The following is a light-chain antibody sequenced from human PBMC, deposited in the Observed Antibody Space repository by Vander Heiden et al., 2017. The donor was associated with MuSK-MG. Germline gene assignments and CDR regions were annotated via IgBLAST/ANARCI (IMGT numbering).Light chain of an antibody. CDR1: QTISIY. Sequence: DIQLTQSPSSLSASVGDRVTITCRASQTISIYLSWFQQKPGKAPKLLIYAASTLQSGVPSRFSGSESGTDFTLTISRLQPEDFATYYCQQTDSTPITFGQGTRMDIK. J-gene: IGKJ5*01. CDR2: AAS. V-gene: IGKV1-39*01. CDR3: QQTDSTPIT.